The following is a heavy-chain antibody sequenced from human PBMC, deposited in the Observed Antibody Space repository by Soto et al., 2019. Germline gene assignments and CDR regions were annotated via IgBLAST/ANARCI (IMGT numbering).Heavy chain of an antibody. CDR3: ARGMSYYDSSGYYYDY. V-gene: IGHV1-69*13. CDR1: GGTFSSYA. CDR2: IIPIFGTA. Sequence: GASVKVSCKASGGTFSSYAISWVRQAPGQGLEWMGGIIPIFGTANYAQKFQGRVTITADESTSTAYMELSSLRSEDTAVYYCARGMSYYDSSGYYYDYWGQGTLVTVSS. J-gene: IGHJ4*02. D-gene: IGHD3-22*01.